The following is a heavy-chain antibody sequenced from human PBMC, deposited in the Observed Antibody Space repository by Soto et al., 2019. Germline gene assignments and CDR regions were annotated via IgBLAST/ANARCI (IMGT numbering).Heavy chain of an antibody. CDR3: ARDTPFDP. V-gene: IGHV4-59*01. J-gene: IGHJ5*02. CDR1: GGSISSYY. Sequence: ETLSLTCTVSGGSISSYYWSWIRQPPGKGLEWIGYIYYSGSTNYNPSLKSRVTISVDTSKNQFSLKLSSVTAADTAVYYCARDTPFDPWGQGTLVTVSS. CDR2: IYYSGST.